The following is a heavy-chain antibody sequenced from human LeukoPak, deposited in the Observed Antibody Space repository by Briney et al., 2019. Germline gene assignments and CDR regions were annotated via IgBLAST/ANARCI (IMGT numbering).Heavy chain of an antibody. CDR3: ARVRFLEWLTPDNWFDP. Sequence: SETLSLTCAVSGGSISSGGYSWSWIRQPPGKGLEWIGYIYHSGSTYYNPSLKSRVTISVDGSKNQFSLKLSSVTAADTAVYYCARVRFLEWLTPDNWFDPWGQGTLVTVSS. J-gene: IGHJ5*02. V-gene: IGHV4-30-2*01. CDR1: GGSISSGGYS. CDR2: IYHSGST. D-gene: IGHD3-3*01.